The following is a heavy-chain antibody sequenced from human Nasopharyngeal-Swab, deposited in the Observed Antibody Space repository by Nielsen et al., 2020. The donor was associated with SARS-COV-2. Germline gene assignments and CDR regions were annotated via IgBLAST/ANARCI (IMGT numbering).Heavy chain of an antibody. V-gene: IGHV3-74*01. CDR1: GFTFSSYW. D-gene: IGHD2-2*01. CDR3: ARDTAPIVVVPAANAY. J-gene: IGHJ4*02. Sequence: GESLKISCAASGFTFSSYWMHWVRQAPGKGLVWVSRINSDGSSTSYADSVKGRFTISRDNAKNSLYLQMNSLRAEDTAVYYCARDTAPIVVVPAANAYWGQGTLVTVSS. CDR2: INSDGSST.